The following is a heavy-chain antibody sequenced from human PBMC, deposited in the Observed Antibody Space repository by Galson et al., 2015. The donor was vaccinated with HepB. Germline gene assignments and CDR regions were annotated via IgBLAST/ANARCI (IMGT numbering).Heavy chain of an antibody. V-gene: IGHV1-69*04. CDR2: IIPILGIA. D-gene: IGHD3-22*01. J-gene: IGHJ4*02. CDR1: GGTFSSYA. Sequence: SVKVSCKASGGTFSSYAISWVRQAPGQGLEWMGRIIPILGIANYAQKFQGGVTITADKSTSTTYMELSSLRSEDTAVYYCARSDDSSGYETLKFDYWGQGTLVTVSS. CDR3: ARSDDSSGYETLKFDY.